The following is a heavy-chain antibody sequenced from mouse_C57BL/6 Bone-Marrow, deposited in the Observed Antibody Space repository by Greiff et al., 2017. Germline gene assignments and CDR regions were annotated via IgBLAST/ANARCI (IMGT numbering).Heavy chain of an antibody. CDR2: INPGSGGT. D-gene: IGHD2-2*01. CDR3: ARTGYYYAMDY. CDR1: GYAFTNYL. J-gene: IGHJ4*01. Sequence: LVESGAELVRPGTSVKVSCKASGYAFTNYLIEWVKQRPGQGLEWIGVINPGSGGTNYNEKFKGKDTLTADKSSSTAYMQLSSLTSEDSAVYFCARTGYYYAMDYWGQGTSVTVSS. V-gene: IGHV1-54*01.